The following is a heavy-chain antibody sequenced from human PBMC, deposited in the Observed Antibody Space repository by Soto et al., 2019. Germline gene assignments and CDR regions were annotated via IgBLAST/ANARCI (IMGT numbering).Heavy chain of an antibody. Sequence: SETLSLTSTVSGGSISSSSYYWGWIRQPPGKGLEWIGSIYYSGSTYYNPSLKSRVTISVDTSKNQFSLKLSSVTAADTAVYYCARHRCGGSCYHDYYYYGMDVWGQGTTVTVSS. CDR1: GGSISSSSYY. CDR2: IYYSGST. V-gene: IGHV4-39*01. CDR3: ARHRCGGSCYHDYYYYGMDV. D-gene: IGHD2-15*01. J-gene: IGHJ6*02.